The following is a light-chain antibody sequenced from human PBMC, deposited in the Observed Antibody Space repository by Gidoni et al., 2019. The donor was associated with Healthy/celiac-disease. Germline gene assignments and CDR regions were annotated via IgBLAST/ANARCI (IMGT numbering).Light chain of an antibody. CDR3: QQYNNWPRT. CDR2: GAS. Sequence: ELVMPQSPATLSVSPGVIATLSCSASQSVSSNLAWYQQKPGQAPRLLIYGASTRATGIPARFSGSGSGTEFTLTISSLQSEDFAVYYCQQYNNWPRTFGQGTKVEIK. V-gene: IGKV3-15*01. CDR1: QSVSSN. J-gene: IGKJ1*01.